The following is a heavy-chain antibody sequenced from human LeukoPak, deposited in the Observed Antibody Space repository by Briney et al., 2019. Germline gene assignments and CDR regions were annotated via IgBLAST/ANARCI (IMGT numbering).Heavy chain of an antibody. Sequence: SETLSLTCSVSGDSISSTNFYWGWIRQPPGKGLEWIGTIYYRGSTYSNPSLKGRVTISADTSRNQFSLKLSSVTAADTAVYYCARHSNYYDTSGYFYPFDSWGQGALVAVSS. CDR2: IYYRGST. J-gene: IGHJ4*02. CDR3: ARHSNYYDTSGYFYPFDS. D-gene: IGHD3-22*01. V-gene: IGHV4-39*01. CDR1: GDSISSTNFY.